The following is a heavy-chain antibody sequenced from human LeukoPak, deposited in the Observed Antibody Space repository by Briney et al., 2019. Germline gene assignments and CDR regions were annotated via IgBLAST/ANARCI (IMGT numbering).Heavy chain of an antibody. CDR3: ATAMVGATLRWGNFDY. D-gene: IGHD1-26*01. CDR2: ISSSGSTI. CDR1: GFTFSDYY. Sequence: PGGSLRLSCAASGFTFSDYYMSWIRQAPGKGLEWVSYISSSGSTIYYADSVKGRFTISRDNAKNSLYLQMNSLRSEDTAVYYCATAMVGATLRWGNFDYWGQGTLVTVSS. V-gene: IGHV3-11*01. J-gene: IGHJ4*02.